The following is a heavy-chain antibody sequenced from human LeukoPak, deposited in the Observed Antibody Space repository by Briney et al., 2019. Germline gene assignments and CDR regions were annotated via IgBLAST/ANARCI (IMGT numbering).Heavy chain of an antibody. CDR3: AKDPLRITIFGVPGGAFDI. D-gene: IGHD3-3*01. Sequence: HPGGSLRLSCAASGFTFSGYSMHWVRQAPGKGLEWVALISYDRNTKYYADSVKGRFTISRDNSKNTLYLQMNSLRAEDTAVYYCAKDPLRITIFGVPGGAFDIWGQGTMVTVSS. CDR2: ISYDRNTK. J-gene: IGHJ3*02. V-gene: IGHV3-30-3*01. CDR1: GFTFSGYS.